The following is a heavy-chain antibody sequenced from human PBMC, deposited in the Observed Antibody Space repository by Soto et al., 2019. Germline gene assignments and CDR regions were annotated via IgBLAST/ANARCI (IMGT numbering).Heavy chain of an antibody. CDR3: ARGGGVTATFDY. Sequence: SETLSLTCTVSGGSVSSGSYYWSWIRQPPGKGLEWIGYIYYSGGTNYNPSLKSRVTISVDTSKNQFSLKMSSVTAADTAVYYCARGGGVTATFDYWGQGTLVTVPS. V-gene: IGHV4-61*01. CDR1: GGSVSSGSYY. J-gene: IGHJ4*02. D-gene: IGHD5-18*01. CDR2: IYYSGGT.